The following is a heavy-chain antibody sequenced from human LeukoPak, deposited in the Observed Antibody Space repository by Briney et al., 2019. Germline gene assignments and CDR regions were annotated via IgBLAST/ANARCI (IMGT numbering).Heavy chain of an antibody. J-gene: IGHJ4*02. CDR1: GYTFTGYY. V-gene: IGHV1-2*02. CDR3: ARGIVVVPAALSYYFDY. D-gene: IGHD2-2*01. CDR2: INPNSGGT. Sequence: ASVKVSCKASGYTFTGYYMHWVRQAPGQGLEWMGWINPNSGGTNYAQKFQGRVTLTRDTSISTAYMELSRLRSDDTAVYYCARGIVVVPAALSYYFDYWGQGTLVTVSS.